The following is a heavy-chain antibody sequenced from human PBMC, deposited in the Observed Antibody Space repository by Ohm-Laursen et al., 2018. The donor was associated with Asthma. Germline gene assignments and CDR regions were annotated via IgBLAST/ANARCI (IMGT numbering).Heavy chain of an antibody. CDR2: IIPIFGTA. J-gene: IGHJ5*02. Sequence: VSSVKVSCKASGGTFSSYAISWVRQAPGQGLEWMGGIIPIFGTANYAQKFQGRVTITADESTSTAYMELSSLRSEDTAVYYCARSPNSGSYLNWFDPWGQGTLVTVSS. V-gene: IGHV1-69*01. CDR3: ARSPNSGSYLNWFDP. D-gene: IGHD1-26*01. CDR1: GGTFSSYA.